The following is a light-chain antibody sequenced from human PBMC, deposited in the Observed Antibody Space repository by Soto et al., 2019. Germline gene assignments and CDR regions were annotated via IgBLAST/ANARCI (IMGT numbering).Light chain of an antibody. CDR2: EVS. J-gene: IGLJ7*01. CDR3: SSFTIVSTLV. Sequence: QSALTQPASVSGSPGQSITISCTGTSSDIGDYDYVSWYQHHPDKAPKLLLYEVSNRPSGVSDRFSGSKSGNTASLTISGLQPEDEADYYCSSFTIVSTLVFGGGTQLTVL. V-gene: IGLV2-14*01. CDR1: SSDIGDYDY.